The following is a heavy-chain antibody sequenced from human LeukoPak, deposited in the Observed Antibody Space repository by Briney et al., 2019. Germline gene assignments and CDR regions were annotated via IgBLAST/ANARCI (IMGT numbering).Heavy chain of an antibody. Sequence: GGSLRLSCAASGLTVSSNYMSWVRQAPGKGLEWVSVIYSGGSTYYADSVKGRFTISRDNSRNTLYLQMDSLRADDTAMYYCAPHFDVLPHLIDWGQGTLVTVSS. D-gene: IGHD2-15*01. CDR2: IYSGGST. J-gene: IGHJ4*02. CDR1: GLTVSSNY. CDR3: APHFDVLPHLID. V-gene: IGHV3-53*05.